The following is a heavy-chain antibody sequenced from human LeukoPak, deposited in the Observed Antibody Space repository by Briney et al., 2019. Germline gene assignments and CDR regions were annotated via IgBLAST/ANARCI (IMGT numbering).Heavy chain of an antibody. Sequence: SVKVSCKASGGTFSSYAISWVRQAPGQGLEWMGGIIPIFGTANYAQKFQGRVTMTRDTSTSTVYMELSSLRSEDTAVYYCASPTTEPTYYYYGMDVWGQGTTVTVSS. CDR3: ASPTTEPTYYYYGMDV. CDR2: IIPIFGTA. J-gene: IGHJ6*02. V-gene: IGHV1-69*05. D-gene: IGHD4-17*01. CDR1: GGTFSSYA.